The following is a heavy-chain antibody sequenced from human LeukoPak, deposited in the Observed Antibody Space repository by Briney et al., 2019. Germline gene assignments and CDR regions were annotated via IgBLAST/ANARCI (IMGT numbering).Heavy chain of an antibody. J-gene: IGHJ4*02. Sequence: GGSLRLSCAASGFTFSSYWMSWVRQAPGKGLEWVANIKQDGSEKYYADSVKGRFTISRDNAKNSLYLQMNSLRAEDTAVYYCARDDDSSGYYYDYWGQGTLVTVSS. CDR3: ARDDDSSGYYYDY. CDR1: GFTFSSYW. V-gene: IGHV3-7*01. CDR2: IKQDGSEK. D-gene: IGHD3-22*01.